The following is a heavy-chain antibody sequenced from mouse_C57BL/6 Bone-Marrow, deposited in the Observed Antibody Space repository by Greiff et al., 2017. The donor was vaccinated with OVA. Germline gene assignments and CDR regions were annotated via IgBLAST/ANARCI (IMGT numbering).Heavy chain of an antibody. CDR1: GFTFSSYA. Sequence: EVMLVESGEGLVKPGGSLKLSCAASGFTFSSYAMSWVRQTPEKRLEWVAYISSGGDYIYYADTVKGRFTISRDNARNTLYLQMSSLKSEDTAMYYCTRDSSANWAFDYWGQGTTLTVSS. CDR2: ISSGGDYI. V-gene: IGHV5-9-1*02. CDR3: TRDSSANWAFDY. J-gene: IGHJ2*01. D-gene: IGHD4-1*01.